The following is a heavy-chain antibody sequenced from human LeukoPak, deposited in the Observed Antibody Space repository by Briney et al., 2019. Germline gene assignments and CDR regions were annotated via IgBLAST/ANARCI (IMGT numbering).Heavy chain of an antibody. J-gene: IGHJ4*02. CDR2: INSDESSR. D-gene: IGHD6-13*01. CDR1: GFTFSNYW. V-gene: IGHV3-74*01. Sequence: GGSLRLSCAASGFTFSNYWMHWVRHAPGKGLVRVSRINSDESSRNYADSVKGRFTISRDNAKNTLHLQMNSLRAEDTAVYYCASASSHRIAAGGDYWGQGTLVTVSS. CDR3: ASASSHRIAAGGDY.